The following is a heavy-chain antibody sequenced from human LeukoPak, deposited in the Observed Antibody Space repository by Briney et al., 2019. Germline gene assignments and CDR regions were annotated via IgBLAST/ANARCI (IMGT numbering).Heavy chain of an antibody. V-gene: IGHV1-46*01. CDR1: GYTFTSYY. J-gene: IGHJ3*02. D-gene: IGHD3-3*01. CDR3: AVNDFWSGYYDAFDI. Sequence: ASVKVSCRAFGYTFTSYYMHWVRQAPGQGLEWMGIINPSGGSTSYAQKFQGRVTMTRDTSTSTVYMELSSLRSEDTAVYYCAVNDFWSGYYDAFDIWGQGTMVTVSS. CDR2: INPSGGST.